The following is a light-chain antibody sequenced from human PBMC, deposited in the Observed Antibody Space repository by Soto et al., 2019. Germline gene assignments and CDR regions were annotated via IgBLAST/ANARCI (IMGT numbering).Light chain of an antibody. CDR3: QQYNSYSVT. CDR2: DAS. CDR1: QSISSW. V-gene: IGKV1-5*01. J-gene: IGKJ1*01. Sequence: DIQMTQSPSTLSASVGDRVTITCRAGQSISSWLAWYQQKPGKAPNLLIYDASTLESGVPSRFSGSGSGTEFTLTIRSLQPDDFATYYCQQYNSYSVTFGQGTKVDIK.